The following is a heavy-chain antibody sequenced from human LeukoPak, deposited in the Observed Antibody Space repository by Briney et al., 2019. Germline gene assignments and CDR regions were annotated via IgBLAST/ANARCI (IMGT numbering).Heavy chain of an antibody. CDR2: INPSSTII. D-gene: IGHD5-24*01. V-gene: IGHV3-48*02. CDR1: GFTFSTYS. J-gene: IGHJ4*02. Sequence: GGSLRLSCAASGFTFSTYSMNWVRQAPGKGLEWVSYINPSSTIIYYADSVKGRFTISRDNAKNSLYLQMNSLRDEDTAVYYCARAQDPTILSYFDYWGQGTLVTVSS. CDR3: ARAQDPTILSYFDY.